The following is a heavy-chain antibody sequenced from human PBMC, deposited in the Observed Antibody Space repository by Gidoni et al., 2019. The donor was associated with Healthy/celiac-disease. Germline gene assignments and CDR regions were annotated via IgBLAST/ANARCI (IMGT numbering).Heavy chain of an antibody. J-gene: IGHJ6*02. V-gene: IGHV4-34*01. CDR3: ARADADSLHYYYYGMDV. D-gene: IGHD3-16*02. CDR2: INHSGRT. Sequence: QVQLQQWGAGLLKPSETLSLTCAVYGGSFSGYYWSWIRQPPGKGLEWIGEINHSGRTNYNPALKSRVTISVDTSKNQFSLKLSSVTAADTAVYYCARADADSLHYYYYGMDVWGQGTTVTVSS. CDR1: GGSFSGYY.